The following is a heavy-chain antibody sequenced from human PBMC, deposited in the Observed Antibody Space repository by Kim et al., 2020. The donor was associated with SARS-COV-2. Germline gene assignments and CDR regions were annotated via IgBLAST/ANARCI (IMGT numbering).Heavy chain of an antibody. V-gene: IGHV4-4*02. CDR3: ARDAMRSSSWYSFDP. Sequence: PSLKSRVTISVDKSKNQFSLKLSSVTAADTAVYYCARDAMRSSSWYSFDPWGQGTLVTVSS. J-gene: IGHJ5*02. D-gene: IGHD6-13*01.